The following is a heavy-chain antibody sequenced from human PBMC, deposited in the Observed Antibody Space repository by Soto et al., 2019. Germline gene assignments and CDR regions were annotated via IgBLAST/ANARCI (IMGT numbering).Heavy chain of an antibody. CDR3: ARVGRDGYKSYFDY. V-gene: IGHV1-2*04. Sequence: GASVKVSCKASGYTSTGYYMHWVRQAPGQGLEWMGWINPNSGGTNYAQKFQGWVTMTRDTSISTAYMELSRLRSDDTAVYYCARVGRDGYKSYFDYWGQGTLVTVSS. D-gene: IGHD5-12*01. CDR2: INPNSGGT. J-gene: IGHJ4*02. CDR1: GYTSTGYY.